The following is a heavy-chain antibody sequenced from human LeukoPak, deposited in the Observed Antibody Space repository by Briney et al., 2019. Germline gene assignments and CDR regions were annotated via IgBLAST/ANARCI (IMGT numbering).Heavy chain of an antibody. CDR1: GFTFSSYA. J-gene: IGHJ2*01. D-gene: IGHD6-13*01. Sequence: PGGSLRLSCAASGFTFSSYAMSWVRQAPGKGLEWVSAISGSGGSTYYADSVKGRFTISRDNSKNTLYLQMNSLRAEDTAVYYCAKGERVHSSSWFYFDLWGRGTLVTVSS. CDR3: AKGERVHSSSWFYFDL. CDR2: ISGSGGST. V-gene: IGHV3-23*01.